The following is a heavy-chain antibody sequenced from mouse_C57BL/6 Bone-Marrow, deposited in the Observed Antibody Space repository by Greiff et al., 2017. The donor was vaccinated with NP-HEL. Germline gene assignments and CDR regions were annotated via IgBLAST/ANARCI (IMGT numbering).Heavy chain of an antibody. CDR2: IYPRSGNT. CDR3: ARDGSSPFYAMDY. J-gene: IGHJ4*01. V-gene: IGHV1-81*01. D-gene: IGHD1-1*01. CDR1: GYTFTSYG. Sequence: VQLQQSGAELARPGASVKLSCKASGYTFTSYGISWVKQRTGQGLEWIGEIYPRSGNTYYNEKFKGKATLTADKSSSTAYMELRSLTSEDSAVYFCARDGSSPFYAMDYWGQGTPVTVSS.